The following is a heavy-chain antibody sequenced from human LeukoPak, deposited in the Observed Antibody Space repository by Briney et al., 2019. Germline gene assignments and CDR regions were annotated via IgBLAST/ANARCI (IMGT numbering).Heavy chain of an antibody. CDR3: ARDRGDAFDI. J-gene: IGHJ3*02. V-gene: IGHV4-34*01. CDR2: INHSGST. Sequence: SGTLSLTCAVYGGSFSGYYWSWIRQPPGKGLEWIGEINHSGSTNYNPSLKSRVTISVDTSKNQFSLKLSSVTAADTAVYYCARDRGDAFDIWGQGTMVTVSS. CDR1: GGSFSGYY.